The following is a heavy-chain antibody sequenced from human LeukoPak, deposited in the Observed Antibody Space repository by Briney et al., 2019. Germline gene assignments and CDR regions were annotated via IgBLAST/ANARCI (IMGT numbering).Heavy chain of an antibody. CDR1: GFTFSTYA. V-gene: IGHV3-30*04. J-gene: IGHJ4*02. Sequence: GGSLRLSCAASGFTFSTYAMHWVRQAPGKGLEWVAVISYDGSSKYYADSVKGRSTISRDNSKNTLYLQMNSLRAEDTAVYYCAKDSRAVARLNYFYYWGQGTLVTVSS. CDR2: ISYDGSSK. CDR3: AKDSRAVARLNYFYY. D-gene: IGHD6-19*01.